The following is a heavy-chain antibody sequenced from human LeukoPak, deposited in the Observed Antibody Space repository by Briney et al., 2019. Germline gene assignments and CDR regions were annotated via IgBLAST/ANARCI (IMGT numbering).Heavy chain of an antibody. CDR3: SRGWLQQGFDY. D-gene: IGHD5-24*01. V-gene: IGHV6-1*01. Sequence: SQTLSLTCAISGDSVSTNNAGWDWIRQSPSRGLEWLGRTYYSSNWYNDYAVSVKSRITINPDTSKNQFSLQLNSVTPEDTAVYYCSRGWLQQGFDYWGQGTLVTVSS. J-gene: IGHJ4*02. CDR1: GDSVSTNNAG. CDR2: TYYSSNWYN.